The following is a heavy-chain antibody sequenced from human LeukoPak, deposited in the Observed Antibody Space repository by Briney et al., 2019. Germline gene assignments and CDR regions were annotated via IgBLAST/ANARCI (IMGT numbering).Heavy chain of an antibody. Sequence: ALVKVSGKASGGIVSSYAISWVRQAPGQGLEWLGGIIPIFGTANYTQKFQGRVTVTPDESTSTAYMELSSMRSHDTAVYYCAIGSGSYQGGCFDPWGQGTLVTVSS. CDR1: GGIVSSYA. J-gene: IGHJ5*02. V-gene: IGHV1-69*13. D-gene: IGHD1-26*01. CDR2: IIPIFGTA. CDR3: AIGSGSYQGGCFDP.